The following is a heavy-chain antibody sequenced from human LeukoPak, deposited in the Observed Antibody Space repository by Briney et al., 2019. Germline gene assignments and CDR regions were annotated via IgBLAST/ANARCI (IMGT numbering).Heavy chain of an antibody. D-gene: IGHD5-12*01. J-gene: IGHJ6*04. Sequence: SETLSLTCAVYGGSFSGYYWSWIRQPPGKGLEWIGETNHSGSTNYNPSLKSRVTISVDTSKNQFSLKLSSVTAADTAVYYCASSRSLWWLRDGWVDVWGRGTTVTVSS. CDR3: ASSRSLWWLRDGWVDV. CDR1: GGSFSGYY. CDR2: TNHSGST. V-gene: IGHV4-34*01.